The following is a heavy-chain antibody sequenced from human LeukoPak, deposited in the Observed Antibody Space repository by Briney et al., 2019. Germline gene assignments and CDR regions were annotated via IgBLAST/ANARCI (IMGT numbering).Heavy chain of an antibody. CDR3: TRDRGRFDY. Sequence: GGSLRLSCAASGFTFSAYWMTWVRQAPGKGLEWVANIKQDGSEKYYVDSVKGRFTISRNNAKNSLYLQMNSLRAEDTAMYYCTRDRGRFDYWGQGTLVTVSS. CDR1: GFTFSAYW. V-gene: IGHV3-7*05. D-gene: IGHD5-12*01. CDR2: IKQDGSEK. J-gene: IGHJ4*02.